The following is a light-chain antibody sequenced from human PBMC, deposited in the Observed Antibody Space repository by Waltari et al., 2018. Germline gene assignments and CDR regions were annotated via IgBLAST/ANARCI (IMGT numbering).Light chain of an antibody. CDR1: QSVRSY. J-gene: IGKJ4*01. V-gene: IGKV3-11*01. CDR3: QQRSNWPPLT. Sequence: EIVLTQSPATLSLSPGERATLSCRASQSVRSYLAWYQQKLGQAPRLLIYDVSNRATGIPARFSGSGSGTDFTLTISSLEPEDSAVYYCQQRSNWPPLTFGGGTKVEIK. CDR2: DVS.